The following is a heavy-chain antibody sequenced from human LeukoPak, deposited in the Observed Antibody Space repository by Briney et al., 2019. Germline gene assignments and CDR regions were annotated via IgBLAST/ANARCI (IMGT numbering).Heavy chain of an antibody. CDR3: ATDTQAGQRYYYYYYGMDV. D-gene: IGHD3-10*01. V-gene: IGHV1-24*01. CDR2: FDPEDGET. J-gene: IGHJ6*02. Sequence: ASVKVSCKVSGYTLTELSMHWVRQAPGKGLEWMGGFDPEDGETIYAQKFQGRVTMTEDTSTDTAYMELSSLRSEDTAVYYCATDTQAGQRYYYYYYGMDVWAKGPRSPSP. CDR1: GYTLTELS.